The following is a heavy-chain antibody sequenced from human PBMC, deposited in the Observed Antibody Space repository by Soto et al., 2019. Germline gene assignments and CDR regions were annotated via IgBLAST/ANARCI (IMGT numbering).Heavy chain of an antibody. CDR1: GFPFSIYG. J-gene: IGHJ4*02. V-gene: IGHV3-30*18. Sequence: HPGGSLRLSCAASGFPFSIYGMHLVRQSPGKGLEWVAVISYDGSNKYYADSVKGRFTISRDNSKNTLYLQMNSLRAEDKAVYYCAKDRRRGTYFYDISGELDYWGQGTLITVSS. CDR2: ISYDGSNK. CDR3: AKDRRRGTYFYDISGELDY. D-gene: IGHD3-22*01.